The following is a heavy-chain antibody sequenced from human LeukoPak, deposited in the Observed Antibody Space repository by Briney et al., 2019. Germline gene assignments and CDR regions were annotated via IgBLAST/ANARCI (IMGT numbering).Heavy chain of an antibody. D-gene: IGHD6-25*01. CDR3: AKDFSSASYTYYYYYMDV. V-gene: IGHV4-39*07. Sequence: PSETLSLTCTVSGGSITTTTYYWGWIRQPPGKGLEWIGSIYYGGNTYYNPSLKSRVTISLDTSKNQFSLKVSSVTAADTAIYYCAKDFSSASYTYYYYYMDVWGKGTTVTVSS. CDR2: IYYGGNT. J-gene: IGHJ6*03. CDR1: GGSITTTTYY.